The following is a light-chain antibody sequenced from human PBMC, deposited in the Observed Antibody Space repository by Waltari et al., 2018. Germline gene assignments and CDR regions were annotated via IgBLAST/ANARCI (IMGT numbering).Light chain of an antibody. V-gene: IGKV3-11*01. J-gene: IGKJ3*01. CDR3: QQRSNS. Sequence: EIVLTQSPATRSVSPGERATLSCRARQSVSSYLAWYQQKPGQAPRLLIYDASNRATGIPARFSGSGSGTDFTLTLSSLEPEDFAVYYCQQRSNSFGPGTKVDIK. CDR2: DAS. CDR1: QSVSSY.